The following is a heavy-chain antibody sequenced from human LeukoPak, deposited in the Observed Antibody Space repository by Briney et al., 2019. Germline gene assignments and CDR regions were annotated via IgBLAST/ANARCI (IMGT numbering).Heavy chain of an antibody. CDR2: ISGSGAKT. J-gene: IGHJ3*01. V-gene: IGHV3-23*01. D-gene: IGHD3-3*01. CDR1: GFTFRSYA. Sequence: PGGSLRLSCEASGFTFRSYAMTWVRQAPGKGLEWVSAISGSGAKTYYADSVKGRFTISRDNSRNTLYLHMNSLRAEDTAVYYCAQGDSYYDFLLSVWGQGTMVTVSS. CDR3: AQGDSYYDFLLSV.